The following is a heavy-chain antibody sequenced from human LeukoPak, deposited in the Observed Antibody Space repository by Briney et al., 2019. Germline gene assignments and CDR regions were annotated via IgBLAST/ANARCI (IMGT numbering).Heavy chain of an antibody. CDR3: ARGTADQPRAYNY. V-gene: IGHV3-53*01. CDR2: IYIGGST. D-gene: IGHD3-16*01. Sequence: PGGSLRLSCAASGFTVSSNYMSWVRQAPGKGLEWVSVIYIGGSTYYADSVKGRFTISRDNSKNTLYLQMNSLRGEDTAVYYCARGTADQPRAYNYWGQGTLVTVSS. J-gene: IGHJ4*02. CDR1: GFTVSSNY.